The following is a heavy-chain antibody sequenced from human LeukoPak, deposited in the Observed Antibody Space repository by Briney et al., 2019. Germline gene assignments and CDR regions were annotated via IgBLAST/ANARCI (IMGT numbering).Heavy chain of an antibody. CDR1: GYTLTELS. Sequence: ASVKVSCKVSGYTLTELSMHWVRQATGKGLEWMGGFDPEDGETIYAQKFQGRVTMTEDTSTDTAYTELSSLRSEDTAVYYCATGGHSSGWYSYYYGMDVWGQGTTVTVSS. J-gene: IGHJ6*02. CDR3: ATGGHSSGWYSYYYGMDV. D-gene: IGHD6-19*01. V-gene: IGHV1-24*01. CDR2: FDPEDGET.